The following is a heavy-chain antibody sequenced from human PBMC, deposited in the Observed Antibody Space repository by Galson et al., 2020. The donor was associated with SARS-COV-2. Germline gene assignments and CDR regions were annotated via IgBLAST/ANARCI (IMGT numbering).Heavy chain of an antibody. V-gene: IGHV3-9*01. CDR1: GFTFNNYA. D-gene: IGHD2-8*01. CDR2: ISRSAGDI. J-gene: IGHJ6*02. Sequence: SLKISCAASGFTFNNYAMHWVRRVPGKGLEWVSSISRSAGDIGYADSVKGRFTISRDNAKNSLYLQMNSLRAEDTALYYCAKDGAPYCSRGICYDKNYYGMDVWGQGTTVTVSS. CDR3: AKDGAPYCSRGICYDKNYYGMDV.